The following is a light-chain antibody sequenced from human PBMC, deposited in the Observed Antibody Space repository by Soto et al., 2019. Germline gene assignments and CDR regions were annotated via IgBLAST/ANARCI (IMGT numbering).Light chain of an antibody. CDR3: QQYTDWPFIT. CDR1: QSLRNK. J-gene: IGKJ4*01. V-gene: IGKV3-15*01. CDR2: DAS. Sequence: EIVMTQTPATLSVSPGDGATLSCRASQSLRNKLAWYQHKPGKSPRLLIYDASTRATGIPGRFSGSGYGTEFTLPISSLQSEDFAVYFCQQYTDWPFITFGGGTKVEIK.